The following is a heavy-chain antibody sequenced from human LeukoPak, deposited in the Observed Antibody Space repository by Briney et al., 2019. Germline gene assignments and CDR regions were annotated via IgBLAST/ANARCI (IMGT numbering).Heavy chain of an antibody. Sequence: PSETLSLTCNVFGGSISSGSYYWGWIRQPPGKGLEWLGSIYYSGSTHYNPSLKSRVTISVDTSKNQFSLKLSSVTAADTAVYYCARGSMVRGSGSYYWGQGTLVTVSS. CDR3: ARGSMVRGSGSYY. V-gene: IGHV4-39*07. J-gene: IGHJ4*02. CDR2: IYYSGST. D-gene: IGHD3-10*01. CDR1: GGSISSGSYY.